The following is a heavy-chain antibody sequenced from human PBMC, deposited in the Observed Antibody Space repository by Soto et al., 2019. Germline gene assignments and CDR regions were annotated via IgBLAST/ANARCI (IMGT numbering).Heavy chain of an antibody. D-gene: IGHD3-10*01. CDR2: IIPIFGTA. CDR3: ARSRYYYGSGSGNTLDY. CDR1: GGTFSSYA. V-gene: IGHV1-69*13. J-gene: IGHJ4*02. Sequence: SVKVSCKASGGTFSSYAISWVRQAPGQGLEWMGGIIPIFGTANYAQKFQGRVTITADESTSTAYMELSSLRSEDTAVYYCARSRYYYGSGSGNTLDYWGQGTLVTVSS.